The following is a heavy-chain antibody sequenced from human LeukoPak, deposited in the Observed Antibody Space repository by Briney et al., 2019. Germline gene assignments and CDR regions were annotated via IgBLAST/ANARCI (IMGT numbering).Heavy chain of an antibody. J-gene: IGHJ6*03. CDR2: INHSGST. D-gene: IGHD2-2*01. CDR1: GGSFSGYY. Sequence: PSETLSLTCAVYGGSFSGYYWSWIRQPPGKGLEWIGEINHSGSTNYNPSLKSRVTISVDTSKNQFSLKLSSVTAADTAVYYCARSWAYALGHYYYMDVWGKGTTVTVSS. CDR3: ARSWAYALGHYYYMDV. V-gene: IGHV4-34*01.